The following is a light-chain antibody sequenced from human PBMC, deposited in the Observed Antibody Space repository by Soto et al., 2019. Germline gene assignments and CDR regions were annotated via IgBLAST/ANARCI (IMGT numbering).Light chain of an antibody. J-gene: IGKJ1*01. CDR1: QSVTSN. Sequence: EMVMTQSPVTLYVSPGAIASLSCTASQSVTSNLAWYQQKPGQAPRLLIYGASTRATGIPARFSGSGSGTEFTPTISYLESEDLAIYCCRQFNDWARTCGQGTEVEIK. V-gene: IGKV3-15*01. CDR3: RQFNDWART. CDR2: GAS.